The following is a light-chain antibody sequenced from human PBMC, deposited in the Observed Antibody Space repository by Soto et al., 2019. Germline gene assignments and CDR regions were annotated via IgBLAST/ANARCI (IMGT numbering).Light chain of an antibody. CDR3: MPTTHLPHT. V-gene: IGKV2-24*01. Sequence: DVVMTQTPLSSPVTLGQPASISCSSSQSLVYSDGNTYLSWLQQRPGQPPRLLIYKVSNRFSGVPDRFSGSGAGTDFTLTISRVEAEDVAIYSCMPTTHLPHTFGQGTQLEIK. J-gene: IGKJ2*01. CDR2: KVS. CDR1: QSLVYSDGNTY.